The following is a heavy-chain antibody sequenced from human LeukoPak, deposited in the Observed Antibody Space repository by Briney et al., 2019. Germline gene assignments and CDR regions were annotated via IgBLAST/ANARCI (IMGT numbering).Heavy chain of an antibody. Sequence: GGSLGLSCAASGFTFSSYAMSWVRQAPGKGLEWVSAISGSGGSTYYADSVKGRFTISRDNSKNTLYLQMNSLRAEDTAVYFCAKDQTTSPLNWFDPWGQGTLVTVSS. V-gene: IGHV3-23*01. CDR3: AKDQTTSPLNWFDP. CDR1: GFTFSSYA. CDR2: ISGSGGST. D-gene: IGHD4-11*01. J-gene: IGHJ5*02.